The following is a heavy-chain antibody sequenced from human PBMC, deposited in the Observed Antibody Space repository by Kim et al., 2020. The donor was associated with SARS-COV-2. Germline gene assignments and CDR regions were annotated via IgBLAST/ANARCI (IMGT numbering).Heavy chain of an antibody. CDR1: GFTFSGSA. V-gene: IGHV3-73*01. J-gene: IGHJ6*02. Sequence: GGSLRLSCAASGFTFSGSAMHWVRQASGKGLEWVGRIRSKANSYATAYAASVKGRFTISRDDSKNTAYLQMNSLKTEDTAVYYCTRHVCSSTSCVSDYYYGMDVWGQGTTVTVSS. CDR3: TRHVCSSTSCVSDYYYGMDV. D-gene: IGHD2-2*01. CDR2: IRSKANSYAT.